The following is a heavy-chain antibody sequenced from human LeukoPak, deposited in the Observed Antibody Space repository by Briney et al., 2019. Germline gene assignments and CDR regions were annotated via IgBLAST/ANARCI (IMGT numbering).Heavy chain of an antibody. Sequence: SETLSLTCAVYGGSFSGYYWSWIRQPPGKGLEWIGEINHSGSTNYNPSLKSRVTISVDTSKNQFSLKLSSVTAADTAVYYCAMGGGLGIVDYWGQGTLVTVSS. J-gene: IGHJ4*02. CDR2: INHSGST. CDR1: GGSFSGYY. V-gene: IGHV4-34*01. D-gene: IGHD7-27*01. CDR3: AMGGGLGIVDY.